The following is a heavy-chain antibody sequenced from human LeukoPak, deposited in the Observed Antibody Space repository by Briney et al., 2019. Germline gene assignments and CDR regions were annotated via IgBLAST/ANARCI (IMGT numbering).Heavy chain of an antibody. CDR3: ARRPGRYSSGNTWDY. CDR1: GYSFTSYW. Sequence: GESLQISCKGSGYSFTSYWIGWVRLMPGKGLEWMGIIYPGDSDTRYSPSFQGQVTISADKSISTAYLQWSSLKASDTAMYYCARRPGRYSSGNTWDYWGQGTLVTVSS. J-gene: IGHJ4*02. CDR2: IYPGDSDT. V-gene: IGHV5-51*01. D-gene: IGHD6-19*01.